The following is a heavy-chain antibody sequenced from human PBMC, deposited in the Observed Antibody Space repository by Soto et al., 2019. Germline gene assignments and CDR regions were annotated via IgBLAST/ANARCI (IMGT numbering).Heavy chain of an antibody. Sequence: GGSLRLSCAASGFTFSSYGMHWVRQAPGKGLEWVAVISYDGSNKYYADSVKGRFTISRDNSKNTLYLQMNSLRAEDTAVYYCAKDYDYGDSFSPYYYGMDVWGQGTTVTVSS. V-gene: IGHV3-30*18. CDR2: ISYDGSNK. CDR1: GFTFSSYG. CDR3: AKDYDYGDSFSPYYYGMDV. J-gene: IGHJ6*02. D-gene: IGHD4-17*01.